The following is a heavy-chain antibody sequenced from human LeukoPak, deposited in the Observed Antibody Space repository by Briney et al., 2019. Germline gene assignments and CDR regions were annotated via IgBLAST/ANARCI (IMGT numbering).Heavy chain of an antibody. CDR1: GGSFSGYS. V-gene: IGHV4-34*01. CDR2: TYYRGTT. D-gene: IGHD5-18*01. CDR3: ARSGYKYGADSLDI. J-gene: IGHJ3*02. Sequence: PETLSLTCAVYGGSFSGYSWSWIRQPPGKGLEWIGSTYYRGTTYYNPSLKSRVTISVDTSKKQFSLKLSSVTAADTAVYYCARSGYKYGADSLDIWGQGTMVTVSS.